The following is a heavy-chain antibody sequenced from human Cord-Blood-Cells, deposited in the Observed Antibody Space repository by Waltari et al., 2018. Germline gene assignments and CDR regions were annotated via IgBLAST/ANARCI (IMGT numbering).Heavy chain of an antibody. CDR1: GYSLSSGYY. CDR3: ARAYSNWFDP. J-gene: IGHJ5*02. CDR2: IYHSGST. V-gene: IGHV4-38-2*02. Sequence: QVQLQESGPGLVKPSETLSPTCTVSGYSLSSGYYWGWIRQPPGKGLEWIGSIYHSGSTYYNPSLKSRVTISVDTSKNQFSLKLSSVTAADTAVYYCARAYSNWFDPWGQGTLVTVSS. D-gene: IGHD4-4*01.